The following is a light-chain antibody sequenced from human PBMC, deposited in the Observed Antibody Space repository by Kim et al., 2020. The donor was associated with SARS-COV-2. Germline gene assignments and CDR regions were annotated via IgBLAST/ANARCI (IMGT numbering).Light chain of an antibody. CDR1: HDIKTY. J-gene: IGKJ1*01. CDR2: AAS. CDR3: QEYDSAPQT. V-gene: IGKV1-27*01. Sequence: DIQVTQSPSSLSASVGDRVTITCRASHDIKTYLAWYQQRPGNAPKLLIHAASILQSGVPARFSGSGSGTDFSLTISVLQPEDASTYYCQEYDSAPQTFGQGTKVDIK.